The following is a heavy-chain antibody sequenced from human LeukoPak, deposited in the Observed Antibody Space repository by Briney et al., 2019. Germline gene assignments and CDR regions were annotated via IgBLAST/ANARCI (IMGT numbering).Heavy chain of an antibody. D-gene: IGHD6-6*01. J-gene: IGHJ4*02. CDR3: ARGHVEQLVDY. CDR1: GYTFTAYY. CDR2: INPNIGGT. Sequence: ASVKVSCKASGYTFTAYYVHWVRQAPGQGLEWMGWINPNIGGTNYAQKFQGRVTMTRDTSISTAYMELSRLRSDDTAVYYCARGHVEQLVDYWGQGTLVTVSS. V-gene: IGHV1-2*02.